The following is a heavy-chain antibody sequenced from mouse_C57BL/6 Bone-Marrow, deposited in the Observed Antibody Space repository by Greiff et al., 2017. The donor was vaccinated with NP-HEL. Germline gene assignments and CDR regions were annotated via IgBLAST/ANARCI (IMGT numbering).Heavy chain of an antibody. CDR1: GYTFTSYW. Sequence: VQLQQPGAELAKPGASVKLSCKASGYTFTSYWMQWVKQRPGQGLEWIGEIDPSDSYTNYNQKFKGKATLTVDTSSSPAYMQLSSLTSADSAVYYCAREGGPDYWGQGTSVTVSS. J-gene: IGHJ4*01. CDR3: AREGGPDY. V-gene: IGHV1-50*01. CDR2: IDPSDSYT. D-gene: IGHD3-3*01.